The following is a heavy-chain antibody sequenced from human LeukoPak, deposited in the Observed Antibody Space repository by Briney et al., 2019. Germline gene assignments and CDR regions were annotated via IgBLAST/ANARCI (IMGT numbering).Heavy chain of an antibody. V-gene: IGHV5-51*01. Sequence: GESLKISCEGSGYRFTTYWIGWVRQMPGKGLEWTGVIYPGDSDTTYSPSFQGQVTISADKSNNTAYLQWSSLKASDTATYYCARRAYYNYGLDVWGQGTTVTVSS. CDR3: ARRAYYNYGLDV. CDR1: GYRFTTYW. CDR2: IYPGDSDT. J-gene: IGHJ6*02.